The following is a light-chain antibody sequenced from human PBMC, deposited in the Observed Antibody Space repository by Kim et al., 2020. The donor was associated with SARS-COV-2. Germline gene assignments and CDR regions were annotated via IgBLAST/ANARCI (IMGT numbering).Light chain of an antibody. Sequence: LGQTVRITCQGDSLRSYYASWYQQKPGQAPVLVIYGKNNRPSGIPDRFSGSSSGNTASLTITGAQAEDEADYYCNSRDSSGNQYVVFGGGTKVTVL. V-gene: IGLV3-19*01. J-gene: IGLJ2*01. CDR2: GKN. CDR1: SLRSYY. CDR3: NSRDSSGNQYVV.